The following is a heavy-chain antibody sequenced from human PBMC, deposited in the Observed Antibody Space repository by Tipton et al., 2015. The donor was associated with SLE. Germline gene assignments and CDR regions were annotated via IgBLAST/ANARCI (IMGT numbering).Heavy chain of an antibody. J-gene: IGHJ4*02. Sequence: TLSLTCTVSGGSISSSSYYWGCVLPPPGKGLEWIGSIYYSGSTYYNPALKSRVTISVDTSKNQFSLKLSSVTAADTAVYYCAGTYVHIWGNYRYYWGQGTLLTVSS. V-gene: IGHV4-39*01. CDR1: GGSISSSSYY. CDR3: AGTYVHIWGNYRYY. CDR2: IYYSGST. D-gene: IGHD3-16*02.